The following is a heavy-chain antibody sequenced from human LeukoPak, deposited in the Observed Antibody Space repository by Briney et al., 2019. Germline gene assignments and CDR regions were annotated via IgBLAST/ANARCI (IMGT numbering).Heavy chain of an antibody. CDR1: GFTFSSYG. D-gene: IGHD3-10*01. Sequence: ASVKVSCKASGFTFSSYGISWVRQAPGQGLEWMGWISSSSGNTNYAQKFQGRVTMTTDKSTSTAYMELRSLRSDDTTVYYCAREHPHFGELWNDYWGQGTPVTVSS. CDR3: AREHPHFGELWNDY. V-gene: IGHV1-18*01. CDR2: ISSSSGNT. J-gene: IGHJ4*02.